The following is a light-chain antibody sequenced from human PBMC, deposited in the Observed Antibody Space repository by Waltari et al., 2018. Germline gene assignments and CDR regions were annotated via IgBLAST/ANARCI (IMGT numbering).Light chain of an antibody. CDR3: MSWNNNAWV. Sequence: QPVLTQPTSLSASPVASARLTCPFLSGISVCIYRIFWYQQQPGSPPRYLLNYQTESDKDQGSGGTSRFSGSKDASANAGIVLSSGLQSEDEADYYCMSWNNNAWVFGGGTRLTVL. CDR2: YQTESDK. CDR1: SGISVCIYR. J-gene: IGLJ2*01. V-gene: IGLV5-45*01.